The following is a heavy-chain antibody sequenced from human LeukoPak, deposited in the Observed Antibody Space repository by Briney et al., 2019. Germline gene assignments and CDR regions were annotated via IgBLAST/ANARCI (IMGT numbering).Heavy chain of an antibody. CDR3: AKDLRGGGAYFDY. D-gene: IGHD3-16*01. CDR2: ISGSGGST. V-gene: IGHV3-23*01. J-gene: IGHJ4*02. Sequence: GGSLRLSCAASGFTFSSYAMSWVRQAPGKGLEWVSAISGSGGSTYYADSVKGRFTISRDNSKNTLYLQMNSLRAEDMAVYYCAKDLRGGGAYFDYWGQGTLVTVSS. CDR1: GFTFSSYA.